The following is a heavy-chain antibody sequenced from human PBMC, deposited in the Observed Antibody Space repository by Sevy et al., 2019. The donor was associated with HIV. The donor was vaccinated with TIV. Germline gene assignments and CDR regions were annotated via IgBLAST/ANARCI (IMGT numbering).Heavy chain of an antibody. V-gene: IGHV4-4*02. CDR3: ARRFYYDSGTHYHYYFDS. Sequence: SETLSLTCAVSGGSISSSNWWSWVRQPPGKGLEWIGEVYHSGTTNYNPSLKSRVTMSVDKSKNQFSLKLNSVTAADTAVYYCARRFYYDSGTHYHYYFDSWGQGALVTVSS. CDR1: GGSISSSNW. J-gene: IGHJ4*02. D-gene: IGHD3-22*01. CDR2: VYHSGTT.